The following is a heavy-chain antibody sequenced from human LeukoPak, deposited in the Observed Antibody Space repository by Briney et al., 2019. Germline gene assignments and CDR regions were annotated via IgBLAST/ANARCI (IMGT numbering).Heavy chain of an antibody. Sequence: PETLSLTCTVSGGSTSSSNYYWGWIRQPPGKGLEWIGGIHYSGNTYYNPSLKSRVTISIDTSKNQFSLKLSSVTAADTAVYYCARLGAGPTYYDFWSGYSSFYFDYWGQGTLVTVSS. CDR3: ARLGAGPTYYDFWSGYSSFYFDY. CDR1: GGSTSSSNYY. D-gene: IGHD3-3*01. V-gene: IGHV4-39*01. CDR2: IHYSGNT. J-gene: IGHJ4*02.